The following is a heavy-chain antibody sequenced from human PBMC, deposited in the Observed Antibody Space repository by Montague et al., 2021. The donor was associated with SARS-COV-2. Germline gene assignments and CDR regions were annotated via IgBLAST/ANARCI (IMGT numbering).Heavy chain of an antibody. CDR2: AYYRSAWYS. D-gene: IGHD6-19*01. CDR3: VRYSGWFYFDF. J-gene: IGHJ4*02. V-gene: IGHV6-1*01. CDR1: GDSVASHSVA. Sequence: CAISGDSVASHSVAWSWTRESPTSALEYLSKAYYRSAWYSYYAPSVRGRLTVNPDASKNEFSLELNYVTPEDTAVYYCVRYSGWFYFDFWGQGTLVTVSS.